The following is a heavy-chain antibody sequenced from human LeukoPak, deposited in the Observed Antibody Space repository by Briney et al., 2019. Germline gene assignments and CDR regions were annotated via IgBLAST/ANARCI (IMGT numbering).Heavy chain of an antibody. CDR1: GGSISSYY. D-gene: IGHD3-22*01. V-gene: IGHV4-4*09. J-gene: IGHJ1*01. CDR3: ATSDSSGYYAQYFQH. CDR2: IYTSGST. Sequence: SETLSLTCTVSGGSISSYYWSWIRQPPGQGLEWIGYIYTSGSTNYNPSLKSRVTISVDTSKNQFSLKLSSVTAADTAVYYCATSDSSGYYAQYFQHWGQGTLVTVSS.